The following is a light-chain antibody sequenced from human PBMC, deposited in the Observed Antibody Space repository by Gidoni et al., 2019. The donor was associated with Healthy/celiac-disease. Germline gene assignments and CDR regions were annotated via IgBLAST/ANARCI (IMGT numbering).Light chain of an antibody. J-gene: IGLJ1*01. V-gene: IGLV2-8*01. Sequence: QSALTQPPSASGSPGQSVTISCTGTSSDVGGYNYVSWYQQHPGKAPKLMIYEVSKRPAGVTDRFSGSKSGNTASLTVSGLQAEDEADYYCSSYAGSNNRYVFGTGTKVTVL. CDR1: SSDVGGYNY. CDR3: SSYAGSNNRYV. CDR2: EVS.